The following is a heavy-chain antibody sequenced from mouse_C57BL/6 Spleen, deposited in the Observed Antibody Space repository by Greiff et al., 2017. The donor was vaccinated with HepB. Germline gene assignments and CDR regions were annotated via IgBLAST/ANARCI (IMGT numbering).Heavy chain of an antibody. V-gene: IGHV1-55*01. CDR1: GYTFTSYW. J-gene: IGHJ1*03. CDR2: IYPGSGST. Sequence: VQLQQSGAELVKPGASVKMSCKASGYTFTSYWITWVKQRPGQGLEWIGDIYPGSGSTNYNEKFKSKATLTVDTSSSTAYMQLSSLTSEDSAVYYCARITTVVASYWYFDVWGTGTTVTVSS. CDR3: ARITTVVASYWYFDV. D-gene: IGHD1-1*01.